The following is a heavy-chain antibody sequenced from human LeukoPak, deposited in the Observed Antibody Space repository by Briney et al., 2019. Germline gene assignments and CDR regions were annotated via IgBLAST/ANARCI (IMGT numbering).Heavy chain of an antibody. CDR2: IKRKTDGGTR. V-gene: IGHV3-15*01. Sequence: GGSLRLSCAASVFTFSNAWMSWGRQAPGKGQEWVGRIKRKTDGGTRDYAAHVKGRFTISRDDSKNTLYLQMNSLKTEDTAVYYCTTEAWTVWFDPWGQGTLVTVSS. CDR3: TTEAWTVWFDP. J-gene: IGHJ5*02. CDR1: VFTFSNAW. D-gene: IGHD3/OR15-3a*01.